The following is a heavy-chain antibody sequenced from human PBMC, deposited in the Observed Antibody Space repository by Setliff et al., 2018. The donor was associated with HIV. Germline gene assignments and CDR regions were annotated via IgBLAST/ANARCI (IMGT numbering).Heavy chain of an antibody. V-gene: IGHV1-18*01. D-gene: IGHD5-12*01. CDR2: ISAYNDNT. CDR1: GYSFSSYG. J-gene: IGHJ5*02. CDR3: ARDRLPAEVAVSGDWFDP. Sequence: ASVKVSCKASGYSFSSYGFSWVRQAPGQGLEWMGWISAYNDNTNYAQKFQGRVTMTTDASPSTAYMEVRSLRSDDTAVYYCARDRLPAEVAVSGDWFDPWGQGTLVTVSS.